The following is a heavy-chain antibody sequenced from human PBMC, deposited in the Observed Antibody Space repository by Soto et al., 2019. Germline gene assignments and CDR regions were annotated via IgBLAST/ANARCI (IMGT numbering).Heavy chain of an antibody. CDR1: GDSVSSAITS. J-gene: IGHJ3*01. CDR2: TYYRSTWFH. CDR3: ARVHALDV. Sequence: QGQLQQSGPGLVKPSQTLSLTCAISGDSVSSAITSWNWIRQSPSRGLEWLARTYYRSTWFHDDAASVKSLITINPDTSNNQFSRELNAMTPEDTAVYYGARVHALDVGGQGTVVTVSS. V-gene: IGHV6-1*01.